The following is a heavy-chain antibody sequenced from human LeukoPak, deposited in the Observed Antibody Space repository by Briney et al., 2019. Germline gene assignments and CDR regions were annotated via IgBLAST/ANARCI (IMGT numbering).Heavy chain of an antibody. CDR1: GFTFSSYA. V-gene: IGHV3-23*01. D-gene: IGHD3-22*01. J-gene: IGHJ4*02. CDR3: AKDLRTMIVVAAGY. Sequence: TGGSLRLSCAASGFTFSSYAMSWVRQAPGKGLEWVSAISGSGGSTYYADSVKGRFTISRDNSKNTLYLQMNSLRAEDTAVYYCAKDLRTMIVVAAGYWGQGTLVTVSS. CDR2: ISGSGGST.